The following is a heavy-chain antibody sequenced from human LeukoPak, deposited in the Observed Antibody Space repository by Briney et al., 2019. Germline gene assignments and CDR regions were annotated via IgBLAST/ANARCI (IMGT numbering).Heavy chain of an antibody. D-gene: IGHD3-9*01. CDR3: ARRDGGRYDILTGYYLYYYYMDV. V-gene: IGHV3-7*01. Sequence: GGSLRLSCAASGFTFSSYWMSWVRQAPGKGLEWVANIKEDGSEKYYVDSVKGRFTISRDNAKNSLYLQMNSLRAEDTAVYYCARRDGGRYDILTGYYLYYYYMDVWGKGTTVTVSS. CDR2: IKEDGSEK. CDR1: GFTFSSYW. J-gene: IGHJ6*03.